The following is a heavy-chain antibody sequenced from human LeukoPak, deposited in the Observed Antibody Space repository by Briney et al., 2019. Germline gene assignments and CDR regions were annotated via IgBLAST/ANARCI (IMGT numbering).Heavy chain of an antibody. Sequence: SETLSLTCTVSGGSISSGGYYWSWIRQPPGKGLEWIGHIYHSGSTYYNPSLKSRVTISVDRSKNQFSLKLSSVTAADTAVYYCALSSTSPLGAFDIWGQGTMVTVSS. CDR1: GGSISSGGYY. CDR3: ALSSTSPLGAFDI. CDR2: IYHSGST. J-gene: IGHJ3*02. V-gene: IGHV4-30-2*01. D-gene: IGHD2-2*01.